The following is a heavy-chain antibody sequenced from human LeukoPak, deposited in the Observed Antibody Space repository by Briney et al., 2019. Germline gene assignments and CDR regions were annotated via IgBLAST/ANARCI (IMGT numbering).Heavy chain of an antibody. V-gene: IGHV1-46*01. CDR2: INPSGGST. D-gene: IGHD6-13*01. CDR3: ARGGPPGIAAAYYFDY. CDR1: GYTFTSYS. Sequence: ATVKVSCKASGYTFTSYSINWVRQAPGQGLEWMGIINPSGGSTTYAQKFQGRVTMTRDTSTSTVYMELSSVRSEDTAVYYCARGGPPGIAAAYYFDYWGQGTLVTVSS. J-gene: IGHJ4*02.